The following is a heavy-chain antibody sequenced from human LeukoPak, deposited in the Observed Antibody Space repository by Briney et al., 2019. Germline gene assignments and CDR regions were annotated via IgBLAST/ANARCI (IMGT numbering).Heavy chain of an antibody. V-gene: IGHV3-23*01. CDR2: ISGSGGST. J-gene: IGHJ4*02. CDR3: ARRVATYYFDY. CDR1: GFTFSSYA. Sequence: GGSLRLSCAASGFTFSSYAMSWVRQAPGKGLEWVSAISGSGGSTYHADSVKGRITISRDNSKSTLYLQMNSLRAEDTAVYYRARRVATYYFDYWGQGTLVTVSS. D-gene: IGHD5-12*01.